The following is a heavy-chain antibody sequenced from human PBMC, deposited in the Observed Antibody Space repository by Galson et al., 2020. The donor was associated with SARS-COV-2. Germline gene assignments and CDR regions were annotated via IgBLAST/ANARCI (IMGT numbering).Heavy chain of an antibody. CDR3: TPSYYYFGGDSRPGAEYFQR. J-gene: IGHJ1*01. V-gene: IGHV3-15*01. CDR2: LKSKTDGGTT. D-gene: IGHD2-21*01. Sequence: TGGSLRLSCTASGFSFSDPWMSWVRQAPGKGLEWVGRLKSKTDGGTTDYAAPVKGRFTISRDDSKKTLYLQMNSLQIEDTAMYYCTPSYYYFGGDSRPGAEYFQRWGQGTLVTVSS. CDR1: GFSFSDPW.